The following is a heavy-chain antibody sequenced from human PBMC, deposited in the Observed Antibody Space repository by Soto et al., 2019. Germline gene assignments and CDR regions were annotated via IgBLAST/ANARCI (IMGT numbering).Heavy chain of an antibody. CDR1: GYNFASFG. CDR2: ISAYNGDT. Sequence: QIQLVQSGAEVKKPGASVKVSCKASGYNFASFGVSWVRQAPGQGLEWMGWISAYNGDTNYAQKFQGRLTMTTDTSTSTGYMEVRSLRSDDTAVYYCARSGDVIWFDPWGQGTLVIVS. J-gene: IGHJ5*02. D-gene: IGHD1-26*01. V-gene: IGHV1-18*01. CDR3: ARSGDVIWFDP.